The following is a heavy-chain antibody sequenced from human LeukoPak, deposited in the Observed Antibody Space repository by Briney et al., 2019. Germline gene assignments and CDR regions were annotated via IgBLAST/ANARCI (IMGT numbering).Heavy chain of an antibody. D-gene: IGHD6-13*01. Sequence: ASVKVSCKASGYTFTSYGISWVRQAPGQGLEWMGWISAYNGNTNYAQKLQGRVTMTEDTSTDTAYMELSSLRSEDTAVYYCATEKAAGTPPFDYWGQGTLVTVSS. CDR2: ISAYNGNT. CDR3: ATEKAAGTPPFDY. CDR1: GYTFTSYG. J-gene: IGHJ4*02. V-gene: IGHV1-18*01.